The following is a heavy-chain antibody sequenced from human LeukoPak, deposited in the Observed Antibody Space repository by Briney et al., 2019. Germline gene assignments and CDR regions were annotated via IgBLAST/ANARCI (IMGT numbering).Heavy chain of an antibody. D-gene: IGHD3-22*01. J-gene: IGHJ5*02. CDR3: ARSPDYYDSSGYYYALNWFDP. CDR1: GYTSTGYY. Sequence: ASVKVSCKASGYTSTGYYMHWVRQAPGQGLEWMGWINPNSGGTNYAQKFQGRVTMTRDTSISTAYMELSRLRSDDTAVYYCARSPDYYDSSGYYYALNWFDPWGQGTLVTVSS. V-gene: IGHV1-2*02. CDR2: INPNSGGT.